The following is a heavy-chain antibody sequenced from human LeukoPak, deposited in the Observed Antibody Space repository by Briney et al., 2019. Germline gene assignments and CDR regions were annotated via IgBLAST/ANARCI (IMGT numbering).Heavy chain of an antibody. CDR3: VRHVARAFDI. Sequence: PSETLSLTCAVYGGSFTNYYWSWIRQPPGKGLEWIGEINHSGSTKYNPSLKSRVTISIDTSKNQLSLKLSSVTAADTAVYSCVRHVARAFDIWGQGTKVTVSS. CDR1: GGSFTNYY. CDR2: INHSGST. V-gene: IGHV4-34*01. J-gene: IGHJ3*02.